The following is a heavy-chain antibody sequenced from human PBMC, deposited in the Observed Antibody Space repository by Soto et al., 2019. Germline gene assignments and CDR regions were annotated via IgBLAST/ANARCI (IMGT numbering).Heavy chain of an antibody. CDR1: GYTFTGYY. V-gene: IGHV1-2*02. Sequence: QVQLVQSGAEVKKPGASVKVSCRTSGYTFTGYYMHWVRQAPGQGLEWMGWINPNSGGTNYAQKFQGRVTMTRDTSISTAHMELSSLRSDDTAVYFCARFRSSPFDMLDCWGQGTLVTVSS. CDR3: ARFRSSPFDMLDC. CDR2: INPNSGGT. J-gene: IGHJ4*02.